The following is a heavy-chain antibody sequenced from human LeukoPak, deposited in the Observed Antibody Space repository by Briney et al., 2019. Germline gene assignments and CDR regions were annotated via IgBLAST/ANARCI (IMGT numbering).Heavy chain of an antibody. Sequence: GASVKVSCKVSGYTLTELSMHWVRQAPGKGLEWMGGFDPEDGETIYAQKFQGRVTMTEDTSTDTAYMELSSLRSEDTAVYYCATRFYDSSGYYYATPHAFDIWGQGTMVTVSS. CDR2: FDPEDGET. V-gene: IGHV1-24*01. CDR1: GYTLTELS. D-gene: IGHD3-22*01. CDR3: ATRFYDSSGYYYATPHAFDI. J-gene: IGHJ3*02.